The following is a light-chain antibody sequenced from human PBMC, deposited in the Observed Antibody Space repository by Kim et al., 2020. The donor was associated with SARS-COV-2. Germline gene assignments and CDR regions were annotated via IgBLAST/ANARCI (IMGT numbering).Light chain of an antibody. J-gene: IGKJ4*01. CDR2: DAS. Sequence: EIVLTQSQATLSLSPGERATLSCRASQSVSSYLAWYQQKPGQAPRLLIYDASNRATGIPARFSGSGSGTDFTLTISSLEPEDFAVYYCQQRSNWLLTFGGGTKLEIK. CDR1: QSVSSY. CDR3: QQRSNWLLT. V-gene: IGKV3-11*01.